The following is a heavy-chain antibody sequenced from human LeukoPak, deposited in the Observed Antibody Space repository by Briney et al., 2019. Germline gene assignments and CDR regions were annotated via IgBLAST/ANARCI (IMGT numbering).Heavy chain of an antibody. CDR3: ARAYSSGWYGY. CDR1: GGSFSGYY. Sequence: SETLSLTCAVYGGSFSGYYWGWIRQPPGKGLEWIGEINHSGSTNYNPSLKSRVTISVDTSKNQFSLKLSSVTAADTAVYYCARAYSSGWYGYWGQGTLVTVSS. CDR2: INHSGST. V-gene: IGHV4-34*01. D-gene: IGHD6-19*01. J-gene: IGHJ4*02.